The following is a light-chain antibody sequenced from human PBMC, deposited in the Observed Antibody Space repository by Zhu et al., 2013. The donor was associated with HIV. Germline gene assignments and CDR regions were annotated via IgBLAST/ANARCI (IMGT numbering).Light chain of an antibody. CDR2: GAS. Sequence: DIVLTQSPGTLSLSPGDTATLSCRASQSVSSNLAWYQQKPGQAPRLLIYGASTRATGIPARFSGSGSGTDFTLTITSLQAEDVALYYCVQYYFTPWTFGQGTKVEMK. V-gene: IGKV3-15*01. J-gene: IGKJ1*01. CDR1: QSVSSN. CDR3: VQYYFTPWT.